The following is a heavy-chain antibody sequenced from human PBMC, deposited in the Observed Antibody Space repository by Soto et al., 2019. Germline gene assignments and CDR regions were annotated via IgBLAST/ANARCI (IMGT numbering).Heavy chain of an antibody. Sequence: GGSLRLSCAASGFTFSNAWMSWVRQAPGKGLEWVGRIKSKTDGGTTDYAAPVKGRFTISRDDSKNTLYLQMNSLKTEDTAVYYCTTDQQLDYYYGMDVWGQGTTVTVSS. CDR1: GFTFSNAW. V-gene: IGHV3-15*01. J-gene: IGHJ6*02. CDR2: IKSKTDGGTT. CDR3: TTDQQLDYYYGMDV. D-gene: IGHD6-13*01.